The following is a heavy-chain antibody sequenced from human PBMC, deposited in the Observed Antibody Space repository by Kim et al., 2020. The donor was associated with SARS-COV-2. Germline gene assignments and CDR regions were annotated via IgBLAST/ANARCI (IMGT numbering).Heavy chain of an antibody. J-gene: IGHJ6*02. V-gene: IGHV4-59*01. CDR2: IHYTGST. Sequence: SETLSLNCTVSGVSITSYYWSWIRQPPGKGLEWIGYIHYTGSTNYNPSFKSRVTISADTSNNQFSLRLSSVTAADTAVYYCAKWGYSGHDYASPLYYYGLDGWGQGTPVTVSS. CDR1: GVSITSYY. D-gene: IGHD5-12*01. CDR3: AKWGYSGHDYASPLYYYGLDG.